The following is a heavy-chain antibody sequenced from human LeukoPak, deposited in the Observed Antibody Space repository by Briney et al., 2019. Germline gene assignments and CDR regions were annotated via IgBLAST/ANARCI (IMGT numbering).Heavy chain of an antibody. CDR2: LFGGGTI. J-gene: IGHJ4*02. D-gene: IGHD1-1*01. Sequence: GGSLRLSCAASGFTASAYYMSWVRQDPGKGLEWVSVLFGGGTIYYADSVNGRFTISRDNSKNTLYLQLNSLRAEDTAVYYCARGPRVATYYYFDYWGQGTLVTVSS. CDR3: ARGPRVATYYYFDY. CDR1: GFTASAYY. V-gene: IGHV3-53*01.